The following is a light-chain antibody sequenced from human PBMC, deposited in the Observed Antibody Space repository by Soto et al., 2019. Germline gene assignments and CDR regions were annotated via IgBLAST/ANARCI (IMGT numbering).Light chain of an antibody. J-gene: IGLJ2*01. CDR3: SSYASSSTFL. CDR2: EVS. Sequence: QSVLTQPASVSGSPGQSITISCTGSSSDVGGYNYVSWYQQYPGKAPKLMIHEVSNRPSGVSNRFSGSKSGNTASLTISGLQPEDEGDYYCSSYASSSTFLFGGGTKLTVL. V-gene: IGLV2-14*01. CDR1: SSDVGGYNY.